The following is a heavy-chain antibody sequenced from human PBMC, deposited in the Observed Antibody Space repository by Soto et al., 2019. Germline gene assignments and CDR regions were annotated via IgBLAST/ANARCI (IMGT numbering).Heavy chain of an antibody. CDR1: GFTFSSYG. CDR3: AKGPSGWYAVDY. CDR2: ISYDGSNK. Sequence: GGSLRLSCAASGFTFSSYGMHWVRQAPGKGLEWVAVISYDGSNKYYADSVKGRFTISRDNSKNTLYLQMNSLRAEDTAVYYCAKGPSGWYAVDYWGQGTLVTVSS. J-gene: IGHJ4*02. V-gene: IGHV3-30*18. D-gene: IGHD6-19*01.